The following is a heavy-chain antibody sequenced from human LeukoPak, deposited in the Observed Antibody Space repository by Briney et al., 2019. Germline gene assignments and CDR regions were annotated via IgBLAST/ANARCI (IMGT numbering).Heavy chain of an antibody. Sequence: SGTLSLTCAVSGGCISSSNWWSWVREPPGKGLEWIGEIYHSGSTNYNPSLKSRVTISVDKSKNQFSLRLSSVTAADTAVYYCANGGLAAKDAFDIWGQGTMVTVSS. D-gene: IGHD2-15*01. CDR2: IYHSGST. J-gene: IGHJ3*02. CDR3: ANGGLAAKDAFDI. CDR1: GGCISSSNW. V-gene: IGHV4-4*02.